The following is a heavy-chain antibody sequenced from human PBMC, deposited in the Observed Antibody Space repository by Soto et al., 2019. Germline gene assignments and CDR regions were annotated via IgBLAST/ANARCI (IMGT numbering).Heavy chain of an antibody. CDR1: GGSFIGYY. Sequence: SETLSLTCAVYGGSFIGYYCSCIRHPPLKWREWIGEINHSGSTNYNPSLKSRVTISVDTSKNQFSLKLSSVTAADTAVYYCARGSSRLRFLEWLLRYGMDVWGQGTTVTVSS. D-gene: IGHD3-3*01. J-gene: IGHJ6*02. V-gene: IGHV4-34*01. CDR2: INHSGST. CDR3: ARGSSRLRFLEWLLRYGMDV.